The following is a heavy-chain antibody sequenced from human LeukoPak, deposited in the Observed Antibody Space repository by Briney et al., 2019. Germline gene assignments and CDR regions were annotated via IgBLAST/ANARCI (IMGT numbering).Heavy chain of an antibody. CDR2: IYYSGST. CDR3: AREGLRFLEWASDAFDI. Sequence: PSETLSLTCTVSGGSISSYYWSWIRQPPGKGLEWIGYIYYSGSTNYNPSLKSRVTISVDTSKNQFSLNLSSVTAADTAVYYCAREGLRFLEWASDAFDIWGQGTMVTVSS. D-gene: IGHD3-3*01. V-gene: IGHV4-59*01. J-gene: IGHJ3*02. CDR1: GGSISSYY.